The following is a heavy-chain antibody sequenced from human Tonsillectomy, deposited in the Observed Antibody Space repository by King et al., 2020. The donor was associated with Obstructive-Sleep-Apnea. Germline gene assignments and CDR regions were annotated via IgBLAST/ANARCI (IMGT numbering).Heavy chain of an antibody. D-gene: IGHD2-21*02. V-gene: IGHV3-15*01. Sequence: VQLVESGGGLVKPGGSLRLSCAASGFTFSNAWMSWVRQAPGKGLEWVGRIKSKTDGGTTDYAAPVKGRFTISRDDSKNTLYLQMNSLKTEDTAVYYCTTAGDCGGDCYPYYFDYWGQGTLVTVSS. CDR3: TTAGDCGGDCYPYYFDY. CDR2: IKSKTDGGTT. J-gene: IGHJ4*02. CDR1: GFTFSNAW.